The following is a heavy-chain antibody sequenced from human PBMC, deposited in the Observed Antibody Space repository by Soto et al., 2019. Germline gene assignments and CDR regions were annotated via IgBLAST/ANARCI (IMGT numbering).Heavy chain of an antibody. CDR1: GFTFSSYE. CDR3: ARDVYMSVYDYVWGSYRWGFFDY. V-gene: IGHV3-48*03. Sequence: GGSLRLSCAASGFTFSSYEMNWVRQAPGKGLEWVSYISSSGSTIYYADSVKGRFTISRDNAKNSLYLQMNSLRAEDTAVYYCARDVYMSVYDYVWGSYRWGFFDYWGQGTLVTVSP. CDR2: ISSSGSTI. J-gene: IGHJ4*02. D-gene: IGHD3-16*02.